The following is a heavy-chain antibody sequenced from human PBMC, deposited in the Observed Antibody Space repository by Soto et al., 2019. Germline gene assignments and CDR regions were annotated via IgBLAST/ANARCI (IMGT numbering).Heavy chain of an antibody. CDR2: ISYDGSNK. CDR3: AKGELSSGWLIVGY. D-gene: IGHD6-19*01. Sequence: PGGSLRLSCAACGFTFSSYSMHWVRQAPGKGLEWVAVISYDGSNKYYADSVKGRFTISRDNSKNTLYLQMNSLRAEDTAVYYCAKGELSSGWLIVGYWGQGTLVTVSS. CDR1: GFTFSSYS. J-gene: IGHJ4*02. V-gene: IGHV3-30*18.